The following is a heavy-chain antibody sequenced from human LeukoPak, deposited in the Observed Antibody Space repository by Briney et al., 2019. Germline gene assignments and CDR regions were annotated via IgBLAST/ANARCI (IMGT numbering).Heavy chain of an antibody. V-gene: IGHV4-59*01. CDR1: AGSITSYY. CDR3: ARVRSVYSSSSNLGRHFDS. J-gene: IGHJ4*02. D-gene: IGHD6-6*01. CDR2: IYYSGST. Sequence: SETLSLTCTVSAGSITSYYWSWSRQPPGQGLEGIGCIYYSGSTSYNPSLKSRVTISVDTSKTQFSLKLNSVTAADTAVYYCARVRSVYSSSSNLGRHFDSWGQGTLVTVSS.